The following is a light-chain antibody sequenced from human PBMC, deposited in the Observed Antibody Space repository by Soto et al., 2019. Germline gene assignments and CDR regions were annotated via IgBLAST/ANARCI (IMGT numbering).Light chain of an antibody. V-gene: IGKV1-5*01. CDR2: DAS. CDR3: QQYQSSSWT. J-gene: IGKJ1*01. Sequence: DIQMTQSPSTLSASVGDRVTITCRASQSISSGLAWCQQKPGKAPKLLIYDASSLESGVPSRFSGSGSGTEFTLTISSLQPDDFATYYCQQYQSSSWTFGQGTRVEV. CDR1: QSISSG.